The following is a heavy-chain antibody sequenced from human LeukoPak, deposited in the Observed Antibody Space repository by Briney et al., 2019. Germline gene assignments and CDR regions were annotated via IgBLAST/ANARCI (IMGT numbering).Heavy chain of an antibody. J-gene: IGHJ4*02. CDR1: GFTFSSYG. V-gene: IGHV3-30*02. CDR2: IWYGGSNK. D-gene: IGHD6-19*01. Sequence: QAGGSLRLSCAASGFTFSSYGMHWVRQAPGKGLEWVAVIWYGGSNKYYADSVKGRFTISRDNSKNTLYLQMNSLRAEDTAVYYCAKVGGSSGWLFDYWGQGTLVTVSS. CDR3: AKVGGSSGWLFDY.